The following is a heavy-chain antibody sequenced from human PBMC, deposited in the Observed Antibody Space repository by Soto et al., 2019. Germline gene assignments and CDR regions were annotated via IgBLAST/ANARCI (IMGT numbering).Heavy chain of an antibody. J-gene: IGHJ6*03. Sequence: SETLSLTCTVSGGSLNSEHYHWTWIRQAPGKGLEWIGYIHYTGSVHYNPSLKSRVTMSVDTSKNQFSLKLSSVTAADTAVYYCARGRYCSSTSCDATYYYMDVWGKGTTVTVSS. V-gene: IGHV4-30-4*01. CDR1: GGSLNSEHYH. CDR3: ARGRYCSSTSCDATYYYMDV. D-gene: IGHD2-2*01. CDR2: IHYTGSV.